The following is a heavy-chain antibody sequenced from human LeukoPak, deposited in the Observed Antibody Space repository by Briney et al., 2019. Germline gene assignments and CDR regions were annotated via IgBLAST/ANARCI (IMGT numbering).Heavy chain of an antibody. D-gene: IGHD6-19*01. J-gene: IGHJ4*02. CDR1: GFTFSSYW. Sequence: GGSLRLSCAVSGFTFSSYWMHWVRQAPGKGLVWVSRIDRDGSRINYADSVKGRFTISRDNSKNTLYLQMNSLRAEDTAVYYCASPGYSSGWEGGFDYWGQGTLVTVSS. V-gene: IGHV3-74*01. CDR3: ASPGYSSGWEGGFDY. CDR2: IDRDGSRI.